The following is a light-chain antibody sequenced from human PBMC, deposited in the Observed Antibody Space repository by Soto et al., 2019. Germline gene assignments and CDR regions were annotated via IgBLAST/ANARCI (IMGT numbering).Light chain of an antibody. CDR2: YIS. Sequence: ESVPHSCRDRQSAGNFLAWYQQKPGQAPRLLIYYISTRATGIPARFSGSGSGTEFTLTINCLQSEDAAVYYSQQPTQWPITFCEGTLLEV. J-gene: IGKJ5*01. V-gene: IGKV3D-15*01. CDR1: QSAGNF. CDR3: QQPTQWPIT.